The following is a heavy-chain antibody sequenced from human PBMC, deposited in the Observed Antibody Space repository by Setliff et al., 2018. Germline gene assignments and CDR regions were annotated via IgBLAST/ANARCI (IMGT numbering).Heavy chain of an antibody. D-gene: IGHD1-26*01. CDR2: IIPMFRTP. Sequence: AASVKVSCKASGGTFSNFAISWVRQAPGQGFEWLGGIIPMFRTPEYAQKFQGRATISADESRTAVYMELSSLRFDDTAVYYCARVQWEIAVKFHYNRMDVWGEGTQVTVSS. CDR3: ARVQWEIAVKFHYNRMDV. J-gene: IGHJ6*04. CDR1: GGTFSNFA. V-gene: IGHV1-69*13.